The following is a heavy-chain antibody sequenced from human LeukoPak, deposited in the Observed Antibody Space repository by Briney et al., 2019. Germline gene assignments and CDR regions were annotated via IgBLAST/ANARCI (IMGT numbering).Heavy chain of an antibody. CDR1: GDSISNYY. Sequence: SETLSLTCTVSGDSISNYYWSWIRQPPGKGLEWVGYVYYTGSTKSHPSLKSRVTLSVDTSKNQLFLKLSSVTAADTAVYYCARGQVGRAGTFRIWAYFDHWGQGTLVIVSS. CDR2: VYYTGST. D-gene: IGHD6-19*01. V-gene: IGHV4-59*12. J-gene: IGHJ4*02. CDR3: ARGQVGRAGTFRIWAYFDH.